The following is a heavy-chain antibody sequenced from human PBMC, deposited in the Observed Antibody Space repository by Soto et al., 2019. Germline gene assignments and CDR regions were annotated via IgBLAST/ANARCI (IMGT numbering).Heavy chain of an antibody. Sequence: ASVKVSCKASGYTFTTNTIHWARQAPGQRLEWMGSINTGYGNTRYSQQFQGRLTISRDTSASTTYMELTSLTSEDTAIYFCARDRYFGSGNYNYFDYWGQGTLVTVSS. V-gene: IGHV1-3*04. CDR3: ARDRYFGSGNYNYFDY. CDR1: GYTFTTNT. D-gene: IGHD3-10*01. J-gene: IGHJ4*02. CDR2: INTGYGNT.